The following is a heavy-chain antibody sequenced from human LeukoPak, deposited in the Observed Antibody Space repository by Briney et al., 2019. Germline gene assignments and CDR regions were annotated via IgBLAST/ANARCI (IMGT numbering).Heavy chain of an antibody. CDR2: ISYDGSNK. CDR3: ATEAVAGTWYYYYGMDV. Sequence: PGGSLRLSCAASGFTFSSYGIHWVRQAPGKGLEWVAVISYDGSNKYYADSVKGRFTISRDNSKNTLYLQMNSLRAEDTAVYYCATEAVAGTWYYYYGMDVWGQGTTVTVSS. CDR1: GFTFSSYG. V-gene: IGHV3-30*03. J-gene: IGHJ6*02. D-gene: IGHD6-19*01.